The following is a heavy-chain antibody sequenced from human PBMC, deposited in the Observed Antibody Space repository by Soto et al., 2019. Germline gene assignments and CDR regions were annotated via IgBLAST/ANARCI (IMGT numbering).Heavy chain of an antibody. CDR3: ARYLLLQYSFDY. J-gene: IGHJ4*02. CDR2: IYHSGST. D-gene: IGHD2-15*01. Sequence: QVQLQESGPGLVKPSGTLSLTCAVSGGSISSSNWWSWVRQPPGKGLEWIGEIYHSGSTNYNPSLKSRVTIAVDKSKNPCSLQLSSVTAADTAVYYCARYLLLQYSFDYWGPGTLVTVSS. V-gene: IGHV4-4*02. CDR1: GGSISSSNW.